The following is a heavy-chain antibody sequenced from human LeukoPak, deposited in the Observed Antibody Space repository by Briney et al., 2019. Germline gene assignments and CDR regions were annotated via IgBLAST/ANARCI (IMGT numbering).Heavy chain of an antibody. CDR3: AAHDILTGYYIF. J-gene: IGHJ4*02. CDR2: IYYSGST. V-gene: IGHV4-30-4*08. CDR1: GGSISSGDYY. D-gene: IGHD3-9*01. Sequence: SQTLSLTCTVSGGSISSGDYYWSWIGQPPGKGLEWIGYIYYSGSTYYNPSLKSRVTISVDTSKNQFSLKLSSVTAADTAVYYCAAHDILTGYYIFWGQGTLVTVSS.